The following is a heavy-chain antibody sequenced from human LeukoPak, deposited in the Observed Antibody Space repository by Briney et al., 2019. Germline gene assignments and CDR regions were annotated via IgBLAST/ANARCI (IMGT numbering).Heavy chain of an antibody. CDR1: GYSISRGYY. V-gene: IGHV4-38-2*01. Sequence: SETLSLTCGVSGYSISRGYYWAWIRQPPGKGLEWIGTIYHTGSTYYTPSLGSRVTISVDTSKNEFSLNLNSVTAADTAVYYCARAGWIITSGVDYWGQGALVTVSS. CDR3: ARAGWIITSGVDY. CDR2: IYHTGST. J-gene: IGHJ4*02. D-gene: IGHD3-10*01.